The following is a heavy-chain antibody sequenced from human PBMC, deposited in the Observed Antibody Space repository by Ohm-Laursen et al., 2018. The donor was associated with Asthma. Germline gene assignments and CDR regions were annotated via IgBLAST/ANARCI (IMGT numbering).Heavy chain of an antibody. V-gene: IGHV3-21*01. J-gene: IGHJ1*01. CDR2: ISTASSFI. CDR1: GFTFSHYS. Sequence: SLRLSCTASGFTFSHYSMNWVRQIPGKGLEWVASISTASSFIYYADSVRGRFTTSRDNARNSVYLQMNSLRAEDTALYYCARIGPEWELPGREYSLHHWGEGTLVTVSS. CDR3: ARIGPEWELPGREYSLHH. D-gene: IGHD1-26*01.